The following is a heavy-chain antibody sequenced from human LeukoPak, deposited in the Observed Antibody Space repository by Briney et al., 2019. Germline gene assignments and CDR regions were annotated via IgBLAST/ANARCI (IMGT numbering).Heavy chain of an antibody. J-gene: IGHJ4*02. V-gene: IGHV3-23*01. CDR1: GFTFSSYA. D-gene: IGHD3-9*01. Sequence: PGGSLRLSCAASGFTFSSYAMSWVRQAPGKGLEWVSAICGSGGSTYYADSVKGRFTISRDNSKNTLYLQMNSLRAEDTAVYYCAKVPFYDILTGLLLWGQGTLVTVSS. CDR3: AKVPFYDILTGLLL. CDR2: ICGSGGST.